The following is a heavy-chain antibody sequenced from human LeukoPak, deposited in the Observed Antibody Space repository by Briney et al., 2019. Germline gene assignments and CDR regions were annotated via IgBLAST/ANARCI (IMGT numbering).Heavy chain of an antibody. CDR3: ARGSGYSSGWYVDK. CDR2: MYTIGST. Sequence: SDTLSLTCTVSGGSIRSYYGSWIRQPAGKGLEWIARMYTIGSTNHHPSLKSRVTISADKTNNQFSLRLTSVTAADTAVYYCARGSGYSSGWYVDKWGQGTMVTVS. J-gene: IGHJ4*02. V-gene: IGHV4-4*07. D-gene: IGHD6-19*01. CDR1: GGSIRSYY.